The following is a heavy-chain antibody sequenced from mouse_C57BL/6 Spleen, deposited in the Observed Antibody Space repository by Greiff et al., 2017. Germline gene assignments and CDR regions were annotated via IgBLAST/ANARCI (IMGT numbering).Heavy chain of an antibody. Sequence: QVQLKQPGAELVMPGASVKLSCKASGYTFTSYWMHWVKQRPGQGLEWIGEIDPSDSYTNYNQKFKGKSTLTVDKSSSTAYMQLSSLTSEDSAVYYCARRGYDGNYVYCDYWGQGTTLTVSS. J-gene: IGHJ2*01. D-gene: IGHD2-3*01. CDR2: IDPSDSYT. CDR3: ARRGYDGNYVYCDY. CDR1: GYTFTSYW. V-gene: IGHV1-69*01.